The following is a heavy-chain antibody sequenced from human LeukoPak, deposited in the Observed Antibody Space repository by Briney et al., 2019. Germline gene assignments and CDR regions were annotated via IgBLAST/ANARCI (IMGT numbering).Heavy chain of an antibody. CDR3: ARGYNNYRYVFDI. CDR1: GFTFSSYA. Sequence: PGGSLRLSCAASGFTFSSYAMSWVRQAPGKGLEWVSAISGSGGSTYYADSVKGRFTISRDNSKNTLYLQMNSLRAEDTAVYYCARGYNNYRYVFDIWGQGTVVTVSS. D-gene: IGHD4-11*01. V-gene: IGHV3-23*01. CDR2: ISGSGGST. J-gene: IGHJ3*02.